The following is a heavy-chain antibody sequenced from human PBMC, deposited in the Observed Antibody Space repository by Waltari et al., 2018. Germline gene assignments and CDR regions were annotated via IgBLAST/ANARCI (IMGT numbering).Heavy chain of an antibody. J-gene: IGHJ4*02. CDR1: GGSIRSSSYY. Sequence: QLQLQESGPGLVKPSETLSLTCTVSGGSIRSSSYYWGWIRQPPGKGLEWIGSIYYSGSTYYNPSLKSRVTISVDTSKNQFSLKLSSVTAADTAVYYCAGDRGIAAVGDYWGQGTLVTVSS. V-gene: IGHV4-39*07. CDR2: IYYSGST. D-gene: IGHD6-13*01. CDR3: AGDRGIAAVGDY.